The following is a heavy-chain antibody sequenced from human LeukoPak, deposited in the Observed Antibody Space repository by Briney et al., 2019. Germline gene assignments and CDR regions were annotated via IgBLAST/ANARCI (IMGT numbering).Heavy chain of an antibody. CDR3: ARLNWSSGWAVNYYMDV. CDR2: IYYSGST. J-gene: IGHJ6*03. V-gene: IGHV4-59*01. D-gene: IGHD6-19*01. Sequence: SETLSLTCTVSGVSISSYYWSWIRQPPGKGLEWIGYIYYSGSTNYNPSLKSRVTISVDTSKNQFSLKLSSVTAADTAVYYCARLNWSSGWAVNYYMDVWGKGTTVTISS. CDR1: GVSISSYY.